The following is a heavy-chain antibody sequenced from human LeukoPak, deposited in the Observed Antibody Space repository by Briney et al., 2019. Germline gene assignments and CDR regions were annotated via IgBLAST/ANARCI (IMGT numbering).Heavy chain of an antibody. J-gene: IGHJ3*02. CDR3: ATLYYDQDAFDI. CDR1: GYTFTSYY. D-gene: IGHD3-16*01. V-gene: IGHV1-24*01. CDR2: FDPEDGET. Sequence: ASVKVSCKASGYTFTSYYMHWVRQAPGKGLEWMGGFDPEDGETIYAQKFQGRVTMTEDTSTDTAYMELSSLRSEDTAVYYCATLYYDQDAFDIWGQGTMVTVSS.